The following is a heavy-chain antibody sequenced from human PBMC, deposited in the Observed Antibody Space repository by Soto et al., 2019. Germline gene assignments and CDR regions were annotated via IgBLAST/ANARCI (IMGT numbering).Heavy chain of an antibody. J-gene: IGHJ6*02. Sequence: QVQLQESGPGLVKPSQTLSLTCTVCGGSISSDAYYLSWLRQPPGKGLQWIGFIYYSGGTSYNPCLRSRITISVDTSKNQFSLNLTSVTAADTAVYYCARGQSGGAIRNYYYHGMDVWGQGTTVTVSS. D-gene: IGHD3-10*01. CDR2: IYYSGGT. CDR1: GGSISSDAYY. CDR3: ARGQSGGAIRNYYYHGMDV. V-gene: IGHV4-30-4*01.